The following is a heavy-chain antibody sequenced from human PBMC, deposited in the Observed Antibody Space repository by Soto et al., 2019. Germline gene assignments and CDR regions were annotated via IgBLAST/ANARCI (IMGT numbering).Heavy chain of an antibody. J-gene: IGHJ4*02. CDR3: ARSDDL. CDR2: INPDSGTP. Sequence: ASVKVSCKASGYTLSDYFIHWVRQAPGQGLEWMGWINPDSGTPYYAQKFKGRVTMTRDTSLGTAYLALNRLEYDDTAVHYCARSDDLWGPGTLVTVSS. V-gene: IGHV1-2*02. CDR1: GYTLSDYF.